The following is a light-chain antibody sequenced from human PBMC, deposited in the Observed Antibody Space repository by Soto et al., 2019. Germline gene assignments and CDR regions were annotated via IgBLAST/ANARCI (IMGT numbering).Light chain of an antibody. J-gene: IGLJ2*01. CDR3: ATWDGSLPGEV. V-gene: IGLV1-51*01. Sequence: QSVLTQSPSVSAAPGQKVTISCSGSSSNIGNNYVSWYQQLPGTAPKLLIYDNNKRPSGIPDRFSGSKSGTSGTLDITGLQTGAEDDYYCATWDGSLPGEVFGGGTKLTVL. CDR1: SSNIGNNY. CDR2: DNN.